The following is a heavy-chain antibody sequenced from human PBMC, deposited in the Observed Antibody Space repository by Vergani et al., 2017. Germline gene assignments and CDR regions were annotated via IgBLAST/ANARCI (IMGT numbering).Heavy chain of an antibody. CDR3: ERMDYGDYEGWFDP. Sequence: QVQLQESGPGLVKPSETLSLTCTVSGYSISSGYYWGWIRQPPGKGLGWIGSIYHSGSTYYNPSLKSRVTISVDTSKNQFSLKLSSVTAAGTAVYYCERMDYGDYEGWFDPWGQGTLVTVSS. V-gene: IGHV4-38-2*02. CDR2: IYHSGST. J-gene: IGHJ5*02. CDR1: GYSISSGYY. D-gene: IGHD4-17*01.